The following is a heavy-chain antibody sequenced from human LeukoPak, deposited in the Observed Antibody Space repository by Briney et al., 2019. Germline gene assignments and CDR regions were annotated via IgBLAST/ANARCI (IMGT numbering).Heavy chain of an antibody. J-gene: IGHJ4*02. Sequence: PGRSLRLSCAASGFTFSSYGMHWVRQAPGKGLEWVAVIPYDGSNKYYADSVKGRFTISRDNSKNTLYLQMNSLRAEDTAVYYASYCSSTSCYTGMDYWGQGTLVTVSS. CDR2: IPYDGSNK. CDR3: SYCSSTSCYTGMDY. V-gene: IGHV3-30*03. D-gene: IGHD2-2*02. CDR1: GFTFSSYG.